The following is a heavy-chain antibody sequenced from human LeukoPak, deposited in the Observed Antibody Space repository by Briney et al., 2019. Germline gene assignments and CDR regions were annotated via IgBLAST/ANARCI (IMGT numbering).Heavy chain of an antibody. V-gene: IGHV4-4*07. CDR2: IYTSGST. Sequence: PSETLSLTCTVSGGSISSYYWSWIRQPAGKGLEWIGRIYTSGSTNYNPSLKSRVTMSVDTSKNQFSLKLSSVTAADTAVYYCARDLLYCSSTSCYDYYYYYMDVWGKGTTVTISS. CDR3: ARDLLYCSSTSCYDYYYYYMDV. CDR1: GGSISSYY. D-gene: IGHD2-2*01. J-gene: IGHJ6*03.